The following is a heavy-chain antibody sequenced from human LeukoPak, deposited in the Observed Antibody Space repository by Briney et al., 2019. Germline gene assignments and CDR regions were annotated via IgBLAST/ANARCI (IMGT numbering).Heavy chain of an antibody. CDR1: GGSISSHY. CDR3: ARDFNSLYFYDSSGFLNWFES. Sequence: SETLSLTCTVSGGSISSHYWSWIRQPPGKGLEWIGYIYYSGSTNYNPSLKSRVTISVDTSKNQFSLKLSSVTAADTAVYYCARDFNSLYFYDSSGFLNWFESWGQGTLVTVSS. CDR2: IYYSGST. V-gene: IGHV4-59*11. J-gene: IGHJ5*01. D-gene: IGHD3-22*01.